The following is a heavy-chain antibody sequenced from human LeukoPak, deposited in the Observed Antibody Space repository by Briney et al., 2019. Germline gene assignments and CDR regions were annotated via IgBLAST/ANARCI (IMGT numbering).Heavy chain of an antibody. CDR3: ARGRSDYYLDS. CDR2: IYPNSGGT. D-gene: IGHD3-10*01. Sequence: GASVKVSCKASGYTFTGYYMHWVRQAPGQGLEWMGWIYPNSGGTNYAQNFQGRVTMTRDTSISTAYMGLSRLRSDDTAVYFCARGRSDYYLDSWGQGTLVTVSS. CDR1: GYTFTGYY. J-gene: IGHJ4*02. V-gene: IGHV1-2*02.